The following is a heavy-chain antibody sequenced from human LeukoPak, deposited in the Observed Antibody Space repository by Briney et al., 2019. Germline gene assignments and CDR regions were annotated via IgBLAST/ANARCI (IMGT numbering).Heavy chain of an antibody. Sequence: TFSSYWMSWVRQAPGKGLEWIESIYYSGSTYYNPSLKSRVTISVDTSKNEFSLKLSSVTAADTAVYYCARSWAPGYCSSTTCYNFDYWGQGTLVTVSS. CDR3: ARSWAPGYCSSTTCYNFDY. J-gene: IGHJ4*02. V-gene: IGHV4-39*01. CDR2: IYYSGST. D-gene: IGHD2-2*02. CDR1: TFSSYW.